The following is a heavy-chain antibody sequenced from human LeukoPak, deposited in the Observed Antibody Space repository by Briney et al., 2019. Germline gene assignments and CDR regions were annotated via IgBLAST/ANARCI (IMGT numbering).Heavy chain of an antibody. CDR2: ISWDGGST. CDR1: GFTFDDYA. V-gene: IGHV3-43D*03. J-gene: IGHJ4*02. Sequence: PGGSLRLSCAASGFTFDDYAMHWVRQAPGKGLEWVSLISWDGGSTYYADSVKGRFTISRDNSKNSLYLQMNSLRAEDTALYYCAKDQGYSYGYAVDSWGQGTLVTVSS. CDR3: AKDQGYSYGYAVDS. D-gene: IGHD5-18*01.